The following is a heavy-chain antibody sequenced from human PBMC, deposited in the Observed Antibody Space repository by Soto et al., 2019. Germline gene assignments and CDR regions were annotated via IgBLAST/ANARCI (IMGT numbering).Heavy chain of an antibody. Sequence: QLQLQESGPGLVKPSETLSLTCTVSGGSISSSSYYWGWIRQPPGKGLEWIGSIFYSGSTYYNPXLKSRVTISVDXSXNQXSLKLSSVTAADTAVYYCARHLTYCSAGSCYSDFPYYGMDVWGQGTTVTVSS. CDR2: IFYSGST. CDR3: ARHLTYCSAGSCYSDFPYYGMDV. J-gene: IGHJ6*02. CDR1: GGSISSSSYY. D-gene: IGHD2-15*01. V-gene: IGHV4-39*01.